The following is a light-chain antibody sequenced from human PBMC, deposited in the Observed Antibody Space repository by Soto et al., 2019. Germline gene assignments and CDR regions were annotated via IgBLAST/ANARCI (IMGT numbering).Light chain of an antibody. J-gene: IGLJ1*01. CDR3: CSFAGPQSFEV. CDR2: EVN. V-gene: IGLV2-14*01. CDR1: SSDIGAYDY. Sequence: QSVLTQPASLSGSPGQSITISCTGTSSDIGAYDYVSWFQQHPGKAPKLMISEVNNRPSGVSNRFSGSKSGNTAYLTISGLQPEDEADYYCCSFAGPQSFEVFGEGTKVTVL.